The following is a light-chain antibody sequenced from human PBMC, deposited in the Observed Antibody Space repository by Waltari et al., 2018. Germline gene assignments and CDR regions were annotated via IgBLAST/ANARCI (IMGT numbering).Light chain of an antibody. CDR1: QGITTT. CDR3: QQFNGYPVT. V-gene: IGKV1-13*02. J-gene: IGKJ2*01. CDR2: DAS. Sequence: AIQLTQSPSSLSASVGDIVTITCRASQGITTTLAWYQQKAGKPPKLLIYDASTLESGVPSRFSGSGSGTDFTLTINSLQPEDVATYYCQQFNGYPVTLGQGTKIQIK.